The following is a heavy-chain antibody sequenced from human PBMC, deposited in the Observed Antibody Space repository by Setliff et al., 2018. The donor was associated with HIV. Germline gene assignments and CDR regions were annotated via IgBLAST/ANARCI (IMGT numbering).Heavy chain of an antibody. J-gene: IGHJ6*03. CDR2: VNHSGST. Sequence: SETLSLTCAVYGGSFSEYYWSWIRQSPGKGLEWIGEVNHSGSTHYNPPLKSRATISVDTSKNQFSLRLNSVTAADTAVYYCARGATLLPGYSDRWEYFYMDVWGKGTTVTVSS. V-gene: IGHV4-34*01. CDR1: GGSFSEYY. D-gene: IGHD5-12*01. CDR3: ARGATLLPGYSDRWEYFYMDV.